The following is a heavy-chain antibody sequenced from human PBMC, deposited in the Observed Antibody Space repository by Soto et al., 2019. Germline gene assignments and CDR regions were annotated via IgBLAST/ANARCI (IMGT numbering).Heavy chain of an antibody. V-gene: IGHV1-46*03. D-gene: IGHD6-6*01. CDR2: INPNGGST. CDR3: VRATAARQRDYSYHYYLHI. CDR1: GYTLISYY. Sequence: ASVEVSCTASGYTLISYYIHWVRQAPGQGLEWMGVINPNGGSTVYAQKFQGRVTLTRDTSTSTVYVELSSLRSDDTAVYFCVRATAARQRDYSYHYYLHIWGKGTTVTVSS. J-gene: IGHJ6*03.